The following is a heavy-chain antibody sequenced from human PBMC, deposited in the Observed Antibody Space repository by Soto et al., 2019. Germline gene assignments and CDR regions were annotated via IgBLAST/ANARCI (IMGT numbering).Heavy chain of an antibody. CDR2: IYPGDSDT. CDR1: GYSFTSYW. J-gene: IGHJ3*02. CDR3: ASLYCSGGSCYSLGAFDI. V-gene: IGHV5-51*01. Sequence: PGESLKISCKGSGYSFTSYWIGWVRQMPGKGLKWMGIIYPGDSDTRYSPSFQGQVTISADKSISTAYLQWSSLKASDTAMYYCASLYCSGGSCYSLGAFDIWGQGTMVTVSS. D-gene: IGHD2-15*01.